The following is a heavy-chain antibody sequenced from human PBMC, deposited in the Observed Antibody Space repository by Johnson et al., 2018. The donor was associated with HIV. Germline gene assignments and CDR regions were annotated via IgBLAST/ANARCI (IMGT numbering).Heavy chain of an antibody. D-gene: IGHD5-24*01. CDR2: MSYDGSNK. V-gene: IGHV3-30-3*01. J-gene: IGHJ3*02. Sequence: QVQLVESGGGGVQPGRSLRLSCVVSGVTFSTYAMHWVRQAPGKGLEWVAVMSYDGSNKYYADSVKGRFTIYRDNSKNTLSLQMDSLRPEDTAVYYCAREGRGYNYLGAFYIWGQGTMVTVSS. CDR3: AREGRGYNYLGAFYI. CDR1: GVTFSTYA.